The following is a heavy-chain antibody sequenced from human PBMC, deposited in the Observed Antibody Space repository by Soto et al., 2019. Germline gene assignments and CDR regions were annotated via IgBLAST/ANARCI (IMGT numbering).Heavy chain of an antibody. CDR1: GDSVSSHY. Sequence: PSETLSLTCTVSGDSVSSHYWSWIRQPASKGLEWLGRLYNDERTNYNPSLKSRVTISMDTSKNQYSLKLTSVTAADSAVYFCAREPLAHSYFDVWGQGILVTVSS. J-gene: IGHJ4*02. CDR3: AREPLAHSYFDV. V-gene: IGHV4-4*07. CDR2: LYNDERT.